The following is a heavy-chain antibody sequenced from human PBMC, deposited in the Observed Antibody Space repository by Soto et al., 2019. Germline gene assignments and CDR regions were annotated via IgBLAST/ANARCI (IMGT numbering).Heavy chain of an antibody. J-gene: IGHJ5*02. D-gene: IGHD3-16*01. CDR1: GGSISSSSYY. CDR2: IYYSGST. V-gene: IGHV4-39*01. Sequence: PSETLSLTCTVSGGSISSSSYYWGWIRQPPGKGLEWIGSIYYSGSTYYNPSLKSRVTISVDTSKNQFSLKLSSVTAADTAVYYCARQIKKYNWFDPWGQGTLVTVSS. CDR3: ARQIKKYNWFDP.